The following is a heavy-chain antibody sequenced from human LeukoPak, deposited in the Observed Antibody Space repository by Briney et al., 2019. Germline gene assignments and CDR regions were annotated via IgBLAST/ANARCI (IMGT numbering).Heavy chain of an antibody. CDR2: IHYDGSNK. CDR1: GFTFSSYG. CDR3: ARVAVSGPTGWFDS. D-gene: IGHD2-8*02. Sequence: GGSLRLSCAASGFTFSSYGMHWVRQAPGKRLEWVAFIHYDGSNKYYADSVKGRFTISRDNVDNVVYLEMNSLGAEDTATYYCARVAVSGPTGWFDSWGQGTLVIVSS. V-gene: IGHV3-30*02. J-gene: IGHJ5*01.